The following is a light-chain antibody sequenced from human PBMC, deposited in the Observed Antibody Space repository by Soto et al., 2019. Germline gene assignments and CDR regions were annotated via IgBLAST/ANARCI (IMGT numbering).Light chain of an antibody. CDR2: GAS. V-gene: IGKV3-15*01. CDR3: HQYNNWPPLT. J-gene: IGKJ4*01. Sequence: EIVSTQSPGTLSLSPAERATLSCRASQSVSSRFLAWYQQKPGQAPRLLIYGASTRAAGVPARFSGSGSGTDFTLTISSLQSEDFAVYYCHQYNNWPPLTFGGGTK. CDR1: QSVSSRF.